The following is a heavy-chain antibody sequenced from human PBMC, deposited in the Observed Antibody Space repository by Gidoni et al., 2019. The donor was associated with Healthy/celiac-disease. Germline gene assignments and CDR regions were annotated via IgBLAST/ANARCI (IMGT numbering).Heavy chain of an antibody. CDR3: ANPREGLWLGEFHY. J-gene: IGHJ4*02. Sequence: ELQLLESGGGLVQPGGSLRLSCAASVFAFSSYAMCWVRPAPGKGLEGVAAISGSGGSPYYADSVKSRSTISRENTKNTLYRKMNSQRAEDTAVYYCANPREGLWLGEFHYWGQGTLVTVSS. CDR2: ISGSGGSP. D-gene: IGHD3-10*01. V-gene: IGHV3-23*01. CDR1: VFAFSSYA.